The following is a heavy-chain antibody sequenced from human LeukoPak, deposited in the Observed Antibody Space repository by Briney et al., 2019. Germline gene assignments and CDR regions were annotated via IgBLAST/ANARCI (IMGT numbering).Heavy chain of an antibody. Sequence: ASVKVSCKASGYTFTGYYMHWVRQAPGQGLEWMGWINPNSGGTNYAQKFQGRVTMTRDTSISTAYMELSRLRSDDTAVYYCARVSAYCGGDCWSRRYGGKYYMDVWGKGTTVTVSS. CDR1: GYTFTGYY. J-gene: IGHJ6*03. V-gene: IGHV1-2*02. CDR3: ARVSAYCGGDCWSRRYGGKYYMDV. D-gene: IGHD2-21*02. CDR2: INPNSGGT.